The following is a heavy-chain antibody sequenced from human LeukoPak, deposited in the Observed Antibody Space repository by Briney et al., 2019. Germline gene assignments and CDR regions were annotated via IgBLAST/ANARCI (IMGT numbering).Heavy chain of an antibody. V-gene: IGHV1-18*01. D-gene: IGHD3-10*01. Sequence: GASVRVSCKASGYTFTSYAVSWVRQAPAQGLEWMGWVSAYNGVTNYAQKFQGRVTMTTDTSTTTGYMELRSLRFDDTAVYYCARDQLRYYGSGSYYSDMDVWGQGTTVTVSS. CDR2: VSAYNGVT. CDR1: GYTFTSYA. CDR3: ARDQLRYYGSGSYYSDMDV. J-gene: IGHJ6*02.